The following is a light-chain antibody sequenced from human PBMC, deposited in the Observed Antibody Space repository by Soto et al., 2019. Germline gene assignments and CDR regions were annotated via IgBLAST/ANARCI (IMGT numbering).Light chain of an antibody. J-gene: IGKJ5*01. Sequence: IVLTHSPGTLSLSPWERATLSCTASQSVASSCLAWYQRKPGQAPRLLIHTTSIRATDIPDRFSGSGSGTDFTLTISRLEPEDSAVYYCQQCGGSPLFSFGPGTRLEIK. CDR1: QSVASSC. V-gene: IGKV3-20*01. CDR3: QQCGGSPLFS. CDR2: TTS.